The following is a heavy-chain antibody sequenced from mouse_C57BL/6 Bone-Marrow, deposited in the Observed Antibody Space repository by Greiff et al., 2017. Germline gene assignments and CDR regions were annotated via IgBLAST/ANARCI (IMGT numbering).Heavy chain of an antibody. V-gene: IGHV5-17*01. CDR3: ARGGFDY. Sequence: EVKVVESGGGLVKPGGSLKLSCAASGFTFSDYGMHWVRQAPEKGLEWVAYISSGSSPIYYEETVKGRFTISRDNAKNTLFLQMTSLRSEDTAMYYCARGGFDYWGQGTTLTVSS. CDR1: GFTFSDYG. CDR2: ISSGSSPI. J-gene: IGHJ2*01.